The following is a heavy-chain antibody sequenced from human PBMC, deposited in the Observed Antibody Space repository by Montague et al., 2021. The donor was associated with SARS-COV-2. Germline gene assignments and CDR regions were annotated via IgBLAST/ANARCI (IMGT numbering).Heavy chain of an antibody. V-gene: IGHV4-4*02. Sequence: SETLSLTCRVSGDSISTSTWWTWVRQTPGKGLEWIGEIFHSGTINYNPXXKSRVSISVDKSNNQFSLRLSSLIAADTAAYYCATLSRRTAAGTRDYFGLDVWGQGTTVVVSS. CDR3: ATLSRRTAAGTRDYFGLDV. D-gene: IGHD6-13*01. J-gene: IGHJ6*02. CDR1: GDSISTSTW. CDR2: IFHSGTI.